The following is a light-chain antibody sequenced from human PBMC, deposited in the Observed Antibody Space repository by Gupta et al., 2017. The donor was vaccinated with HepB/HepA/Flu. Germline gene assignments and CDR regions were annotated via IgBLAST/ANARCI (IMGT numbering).Light chain of an antibody. CDR1: SGHSSIA. Sequence: QLVLTQSPSAPASLGASAKLTCPLSSGHSSIAIAWHQQQSEKGPRYLMKLNSDSSHIKGDGIPDPFSGSSSGSERYLTISSLLAEDEAEYFCQTWGTGYVVFGGGTKLTVL. CDR2: LNSDSSH. CDR3: QTWGTGYVV. J-gene: IGLJ2*01. V-gene: IGLV4-69*01.